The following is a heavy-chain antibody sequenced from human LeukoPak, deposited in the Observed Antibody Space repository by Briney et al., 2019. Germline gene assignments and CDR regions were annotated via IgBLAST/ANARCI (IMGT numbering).Heavy chain of an antibody. Sequence: ASVKVSCKASGYTFTSYYMHWVRQAPGQGPEWMGIINPSGGSTKYAQKFQGRVTMTRDTSTSIVYMDLSSLRSEDTAVYYCVRERERGTYFIWGQGTLVTVSS. CDR1: GYTFTSYY. CDR2: INPSGGST. CDR3: VRERERGTYFI. D-gene: IGHD3-16*01. J-gene: IGHJ4*02. V-gene: IGHV1-46*01.